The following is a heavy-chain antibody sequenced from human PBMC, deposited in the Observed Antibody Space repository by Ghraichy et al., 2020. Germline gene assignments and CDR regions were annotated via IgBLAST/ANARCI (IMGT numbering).Heavy chain of an antibody. Sequence: ASVKVSCRASGYTFTRYYMHWVRQAPGQGLEWMGIINTSDGTTSYAQKFKGRVTMTRDTSTSTFNMELRSLRSEDTAVYYCARDDTAVTSPFDYWGQGTPVTVSS. CDR3: ARDDTAVTSPFDY. D-gene: IGHD4-17*01. J-gene: IGHJ4*02. V-gene: IGHV1-46*01. CDR2: INTSDGTT. CDR1: GYTFTRYY.